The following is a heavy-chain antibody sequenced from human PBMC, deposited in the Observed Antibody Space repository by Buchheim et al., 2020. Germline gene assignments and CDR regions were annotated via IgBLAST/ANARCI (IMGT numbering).Heavy chain of an antibody. Sequence: QVQLQESGPGLVKPSQTLSLTCTVSGGSISSGSYYWSWIRQPAGKGLEWIGRIYTSGSTHYNPSLKSRVTISVDTSQNQVHLKLSSVTAADTAVYYCARDRNDYGDYGPGDYWGQGTL. CDR1: GGSISSGSYY. D-gene: IGHD4-17*01. CDR2: IYTSGST. V-gene: IGHV4-61*02. J-gene: IGHJ4*02. CDR3: ARDRNDYGDYGPGDY.